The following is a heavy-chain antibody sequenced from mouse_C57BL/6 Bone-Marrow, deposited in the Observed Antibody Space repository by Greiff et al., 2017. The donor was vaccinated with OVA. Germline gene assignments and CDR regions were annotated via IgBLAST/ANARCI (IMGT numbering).Heavy chain of an antibody. Sequence: EVKVEESGGGLVQPGGSMKLSCAASGFTFSDAWMDWVRQSPEKGLEWVAEIRNKANNHASYYAESVKGRFTISRDESKSSGNQKRNSVRAEDTGKEDRSRKRRGMEYWGKGKSGT. CDR1: GFTFSDAW. CDR3: SRKRRGMEY. V-gene: IGHV6-6*01. D-gene: IGHD3-3*01. J-gene: IGHJ4*01. CDR2: IRNKANNHAS.